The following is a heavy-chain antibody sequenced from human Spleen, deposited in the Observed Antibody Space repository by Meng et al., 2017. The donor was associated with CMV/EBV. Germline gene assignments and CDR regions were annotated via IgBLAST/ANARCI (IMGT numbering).Heavy chain of an antibody. Sequence: SETLSLTCAVYGGSFSGYYWSWIRQPPGKGLEWIGEINHSGSTNYNPSLKSRVTISVDTSKNQFSLKVNSVTAADTAIYYCATSLFEVRFPPLVGSWCQGTLVTVSS. D-gene: IGHD2-8*02. V-gene: IGHV4-34*01. CDR1: GGSFSGYY. CDR3: ATSLFEVRFPPLVGS. J-gene: IGHJ5*02. CDR2: INHSGST.